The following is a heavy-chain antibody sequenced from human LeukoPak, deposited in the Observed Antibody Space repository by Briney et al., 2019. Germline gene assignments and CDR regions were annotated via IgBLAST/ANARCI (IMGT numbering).Heavy chain of an antibody. CDR2: ISSSGSTI. CDR3: ARAEWELPGF. J-gene: IGHJ4*02. D-gene: IGHD1-26*01. V-gene: IGHV3-48*03. Sequence: GGSLRLSCAASGFTFSSYEMNWVRQAPGKGLEWVSYISSSGSTIYYADSVKGRFTISRDNAKNSLYLQMNSLRAEDTAVYYCARAEWELPGFWGQGTLVTVSS. CDR1: GFTFSSYE.